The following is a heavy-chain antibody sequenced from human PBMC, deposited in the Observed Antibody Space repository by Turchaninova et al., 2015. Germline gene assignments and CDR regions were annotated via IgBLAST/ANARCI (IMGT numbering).Heavy chain of an antibody. CDR3: ASDVAETNV. D-gene: IGHD2-8*01. V-gene: IGHV1-2*06. Sequence: QVQLVPSGAAVKTPGASVRVSFKASGYPFPGYYVHRVRQAPGRGLEWMGRSHPNGGATNYAQNFQDRVTMTRDTSISTAFLYLYRLTTDDTAVYFCASDVAETNVWGQGTLVTVSS. CDR2: SHPNGGAT. J-gene: IGHJ4*02. CDR1: GYPFPGYY.